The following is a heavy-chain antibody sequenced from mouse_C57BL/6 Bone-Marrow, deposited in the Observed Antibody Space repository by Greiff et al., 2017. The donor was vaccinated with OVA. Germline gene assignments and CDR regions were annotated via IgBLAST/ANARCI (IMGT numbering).Heavy chain of an antibody. J-gene: IGHJ1*03. V-gene: IGHV1-18*01. D-gene: IGHD1-1*01. CDR3: ARCHYYGSSYVGWYFDV. CDR2: INPNNGGT. CDR1: GYTFTDYN. Sequence: VQLQQSGPELVKPGASVKIPCKASGYTFTDYNMDWVKQSHGKSLEWIGDINPNNGGTIYNQKFKGKATLTVDKSSSTAYMELRSLTSEDTAVYYCARCHYYGSSYVGWYFDVWGTGTTVTVSS.